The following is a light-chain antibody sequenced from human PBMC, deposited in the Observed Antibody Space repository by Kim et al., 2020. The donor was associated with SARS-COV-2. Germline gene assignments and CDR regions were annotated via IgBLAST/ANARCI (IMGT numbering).Light chain of an antibody. CDR3: CSFAGSYFL. CDR2: DVN. V-gene: IGLV2-11*03. J-gene: IGLJ2*01. Sequence: PGLSVTLSCTGTSMDVGGYKFVPGYHQHPGKAPKFMIYDVNKRPSGVPDRFSGSKSGNTASLTISGLQADDEADYYCCSFAGSYFLFGGGTKVTVL. CDR1: SMDVGGYKF.